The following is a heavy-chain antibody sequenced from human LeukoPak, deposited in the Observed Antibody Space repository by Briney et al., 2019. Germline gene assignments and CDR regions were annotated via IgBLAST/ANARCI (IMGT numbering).Heavy chain of an antibody. CDR2: ISSSGDST. CDR1: GFTFTTYA. J-gene: IGHJ3*02. D-gene: IGHD6-13*01. CDR3: ARARLSSSSGRGAFDI. V-gene: IGHV3-23*01. Sequence: GGSLRLSCAASGFTFTTYAMSWVRQAPGKGLEWVSAISSSGDSTYYADSVKGRFTISRDNSKDTLYLQMNSLRAEDTAVYYCARARLSSSSGRGAFDIWGQGTMVTVSS.